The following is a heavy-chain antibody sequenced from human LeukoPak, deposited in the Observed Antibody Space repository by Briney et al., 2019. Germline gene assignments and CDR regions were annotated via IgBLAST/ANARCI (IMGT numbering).Heavy chain of an antibody. V-gene: IGHV4-34*01. J-gene: IGHJ5*02. CDR1: GGSFSGYY. CDR2: INHSGST. CDR3: ARGKITMVRGVIRVWFDP. Sequence: PSGTLSLTCAVYGGSFSGYYWSWIRQPPGKGLEWIGEINHSGSTNYNPSLKSRVTISVDTSKNQFSLKLSSVTAADTAVYYCARGKITMVRGVIRVWFDPWGQGTLVTVSS. D-gene: IGHD3-10*01.